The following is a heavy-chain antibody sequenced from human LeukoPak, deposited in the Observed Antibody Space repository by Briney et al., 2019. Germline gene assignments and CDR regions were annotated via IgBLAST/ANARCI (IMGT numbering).Heavy chain of an antibody. D-gene: IGHD6-13*01. CDR1: GFTFSSYA. CDR3: AKDIGESRKPSIAAAGPYYYYGMDV. CDR2: ISGSGGST. J-gene: IGHJ6*02. Sequence: GGSLRLSCAASGFTFSSYAMSWVRQAPGKGLERVSAISGSGGSTYYADSVKGRFTISRDNSKNTLYLQMNSLRAEDTAVYYCAKDIGESRKPSIAAAGPYYYYGMDVWGQGTTVTVSS. V-gene: IGHV3-23*01.